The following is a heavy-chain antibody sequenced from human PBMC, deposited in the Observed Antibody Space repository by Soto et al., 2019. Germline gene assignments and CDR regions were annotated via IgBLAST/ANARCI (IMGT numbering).Heavy chain of an antibody. J-gene: IGHJ3*02. V-gene: IGHV4-31*03. CDR1: GGSISSGGYY. CDR2: IYYSGST. D-gene: IGHD3-22*01. CDR3: ARDKISYYYDSSGYYYPLPKRPDAFDI. Sequence: SETLSLTSTVSGGSISSGGYYWRWIRQHPGKGLEWIGYIYYSGSTYYNPSLKSRVTISVDTSKNQFSLKLSSVTAADTAVYYCARDKISYYYDSSGYYYPLPKRPDAFDIWGQGTMVTVSS.